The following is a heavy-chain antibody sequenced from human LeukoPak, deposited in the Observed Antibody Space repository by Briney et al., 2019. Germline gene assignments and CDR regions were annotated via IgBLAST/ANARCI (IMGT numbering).Heavy chain of an antibody. CDR1: GYSISSGYY. CDR2: IYHSGST. D-gene: IGHD3-9*01. Sequence: PSETLSLTCAVSGYSISSGYYWGWIRQPPGKGLEWIGSIYHSGSTYYNPSLKSRVTISVDTSKNQFSLKLSSVTAADTAVYYCARGRTYYDILTGYPKTYFDYWGQGTLVTVSS. CDR3: ARGRTYYDILTGYPKTYFDY. V-gene: IGHV4-38-2*01. J-gene: IGHJ4*02.